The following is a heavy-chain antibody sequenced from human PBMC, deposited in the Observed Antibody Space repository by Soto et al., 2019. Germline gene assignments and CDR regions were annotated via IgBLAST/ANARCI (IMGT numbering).Heavy chain of an antibody. V-gene: IGHV1-3*01. CDR1: GYTFMSYP. D-gene: IGHD5-12*01. CDR3: ARGGDVNYYHGMDV. CDR2: INADNDMT. J-gene: IGHJ6*02. Sequence: ASVKVSCKASGYTFMSYPLHWVRQAPGQRLEWMGWINADNDMTHYAQNVQGRVTMTTDTSARTGYMDLRSLRSEDTAVYYCARGGDVNYYHGMDVWGQGTKVTVSS.